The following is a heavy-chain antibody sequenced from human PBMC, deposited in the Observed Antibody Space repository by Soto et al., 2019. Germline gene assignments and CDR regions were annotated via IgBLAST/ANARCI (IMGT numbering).Heavy chain of an antibody. J-gene: IGHJ6*02. V-gene: IGHV1-69*06. CDR3: AKEVVPWATGHGMDV. Sequence: QVQLVQSGAEVKKPGSSVKVSCKASGGTFNNYGVTWVRQAPGQGLEWIGGIIPIFGSAKYTEMLRGRITITADKSTSTAYMELSSLKSDDTAVYYCAKEVVPWATGHGMDVWGQGTTVTVSS. CDR1: GGTFNNYG. CDR2: IIPIFGSA. D-gene: IGHD2-2*01.